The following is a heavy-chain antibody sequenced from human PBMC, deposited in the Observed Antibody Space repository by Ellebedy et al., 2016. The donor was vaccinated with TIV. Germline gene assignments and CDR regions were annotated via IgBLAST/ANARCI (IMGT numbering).Heavy chain of an antibody. Sequence: ESLKISCAASGFTFSDYWMSWVRQAPGKGREWIGEIQHSGRTLHSPSLKSRVIISVEKTKHQLSLQLRSVTAADTAIYYCARKIFFSYETTGRRGDDDYSAMDVWGQGTAVMVSS. J-gene: IGHJ6*02. CDR1: GFTFSDYW. V-gene: IGHV4-34*08. D-gene: IGHD3-9*01. CDR2: IQHSGRT. CDR3: ARKIFFSYETTGRRGDDDYSAMDV.